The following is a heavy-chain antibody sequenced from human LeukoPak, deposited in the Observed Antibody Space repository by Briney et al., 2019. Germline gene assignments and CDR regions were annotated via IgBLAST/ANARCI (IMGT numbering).Heavy chain of an antibody. Sequence: GGSLRLSCAASGFTFSSYAMGWVRQSPGKGLEWVSSIKGGGGDPFYADSVKGRFTISRDNSKNTLFLQLNSLRAEDSAVYYCAKGGHDFNPFYWWGQGTLVTVSS. J-gene: IGHJ4*02. CDR3: AKGGHDFNPFYW. CDR2: IKGGGGDP. CDR1: GFTFSSYA. V-gene: IGHV3-23*01. D-gene: IGHD2-21*02.